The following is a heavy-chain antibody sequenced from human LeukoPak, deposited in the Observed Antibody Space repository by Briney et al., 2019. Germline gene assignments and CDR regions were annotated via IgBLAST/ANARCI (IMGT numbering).Heavy chain of an antibody. CDR3: AELGDAFDI. D-gene: IGHD7-27*01. Sequence: GGSLRLSCAASGFIFSSYSMNWVRQAPGKGLEWVAVISYDGSNKYYTDSVKGRFTISRDNSKNTLYLQMNSLRAEDTAVYYCAELGDAFDIWGQGTMVTVSS. CDR1: GFIFSSYS. J-gene: IGHJ3*02. V-gene: IGHV3-30*03. CDR2: ISYDGSNK.